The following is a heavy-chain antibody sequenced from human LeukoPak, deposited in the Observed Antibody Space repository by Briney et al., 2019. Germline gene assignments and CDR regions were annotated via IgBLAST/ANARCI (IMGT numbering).Heavy chain of an antibody. CDR2: IFTSGSA. J-gene: IGHJ5*02. CDR1: GNSISSYY. V-gene: IGHV4-4*07. CDR3: ARGEYCSGGSCSSIWFDP. Sequence: SGTLSLTCSVSGNSISSYYWSWIRQPAGKGLEYIGRIFTSGSANYNPSLKSRVTMSVDTSKNQFSLKLSSVTAADTAVYYCARGEYCSGGSCSSIWFDPWGQGTLVTVSS. D-gene: IGHD2-15*01.